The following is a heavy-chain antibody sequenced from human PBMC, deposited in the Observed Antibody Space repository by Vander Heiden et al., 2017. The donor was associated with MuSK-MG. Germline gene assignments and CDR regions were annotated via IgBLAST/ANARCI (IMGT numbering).Heavy chain of an antibody. D-gene: IGHD1-1*01. V-gene: IGHV3-21*02. CDR1: GFSFSSYS. J-gene: IGHJ6*03. CDR3: ASGPDWSGVHYYYMDV. CDR2: ISRTGSYV. Sequence: ELQLVESGGGLVKPGGSLRLSCAASGFSFSSYSMNWVRQAPGKGLEWVSSISRTGSYVYNPDSLKGRFTISRDNAKNSLYLKMNSLRAEDTAVYYCASGPDWSGVHYYYMDVWGQGTTVTVSS.